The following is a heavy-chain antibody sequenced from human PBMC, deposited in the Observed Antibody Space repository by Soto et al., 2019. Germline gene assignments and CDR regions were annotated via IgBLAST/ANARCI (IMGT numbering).Heavy chain of an antibody. CDR1: GYTFTSYG. CDR2: ISAYNGNT. Sequence: ASVKVSCKASGYTFTSYGISWVRQVPGQGLEWMGWISAYNGNTNYAQKLQGRVTMTTDTSTSTAYMELRSLRSDDTAVYYCARASYYDILTGYLYYYYGMDVWGQGTTVTVSS. V-gene: IGHV1-18*04. D-gene: IGHD3-9*01. J-gene: IGHJ6*02. CDR3: ARASYYDILTGYLYYYYGMDV.